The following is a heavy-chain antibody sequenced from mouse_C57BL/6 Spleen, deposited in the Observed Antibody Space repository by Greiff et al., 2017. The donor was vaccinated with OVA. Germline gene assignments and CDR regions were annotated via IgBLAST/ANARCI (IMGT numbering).Heavy chain of an antibody. CDR3: ARDLTGTDYYAMDY. Sequence: DVMLVESEGGLVQPGSSMKLSCTASGFTFSDYYMAWVRQVPEKGLEWVANINYDGSSTYYLDSLKSRFIISRDNAKNILYLQMSSLKSEDTATYYCARDLTGTDYYAMDYWGQGTSVTVSS. CDR1: GFTFSDYY. D-gene: IGHD4-1*01. CDR2: INYDGSST. J-gene: IGHJ4*01. V-gene: IGHV5-16*01.